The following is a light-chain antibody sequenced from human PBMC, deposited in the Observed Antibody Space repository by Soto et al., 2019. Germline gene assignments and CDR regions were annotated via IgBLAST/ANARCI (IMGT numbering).Light chain of an antibody. CDR1: QSVSSN. CDR3: QQFNNWPLT. J-gene: IGKJ4*01. V-gene: IGKV3-15*01. CDR2: GAS. Sequence: EVVMAQSTATLSVSPGERATLSCRASQSVSSNLAWYQQKPGQAHRLLIYGASTRATGIPARFSGSGSGTEFTLNISSMQSEDFAVYYCQQFNNWPLTFGGGTKVDIK.